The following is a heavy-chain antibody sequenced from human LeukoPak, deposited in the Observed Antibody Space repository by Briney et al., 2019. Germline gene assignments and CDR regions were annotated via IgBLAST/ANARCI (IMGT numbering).Heavy chain of an antibody. V-gene: IGHV1-46*01. CDR2: TNPSGGST. Sequence: ASVKVSCKASGYTFTSYYMHWVRQAPGQGLEWMGITNPSGGSTSYAQKFQGRVTMTRDMSTSTVYMELSSLRSEDTAVYYCARDPGSPWGEHCYYYMDVWGKGTTVTVSS. CDR3: ARDPGSPWGEHCYYYMDV. CDR1: GYTFTSYY. J-gene: IGHJ6*03. D-gene: IGHD1-26*01.